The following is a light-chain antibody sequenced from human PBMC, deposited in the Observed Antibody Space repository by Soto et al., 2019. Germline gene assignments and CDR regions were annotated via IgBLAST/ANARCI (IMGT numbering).Light chain of an antibody. Sequence: QSALTQPASVSGSPGQSITISCTGTSSDIGAFTFVSWYQQHPGKVPKLMIFDVNRRPSGVSDRFSGSKSGNTASLTISGLQAEDEGDYYCSSYTSSSTHVFGSG. CDR3: SSYTSSSTHV. CDR1: SSDIGAFTF. CDR2: DVN. J-gene: IGLJ1*01. V-gene: IGLV2-14*03.